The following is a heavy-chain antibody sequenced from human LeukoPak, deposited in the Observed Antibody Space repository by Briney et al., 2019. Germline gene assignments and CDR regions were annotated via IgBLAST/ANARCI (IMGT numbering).Heavy chain of an antibody. J-gene: IGHJ4*02. CDR3: ARASEDIVVVPGATGFDY. D-gene: IGHD2-2*01. V-gene: IGHV4-4*07. Sequence: RGNTNYNPSLKGRVTMTVDTSKNQFSLNLSSVTAADTAVYYCARASEDIVVVPGATGFDYWGQGTLVTVSS. CDR2: RGNT.